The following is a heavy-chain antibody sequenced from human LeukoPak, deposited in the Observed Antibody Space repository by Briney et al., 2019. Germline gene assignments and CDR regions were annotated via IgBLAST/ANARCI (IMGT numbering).Heavy chain of an antibody. CDR1: GGSISSGDYY. CDR3: ARAIDSSGYYFRFLWFDP. Sequence: SQTLSLTCTVSGGSISSGDYYWSWIRQPPGTGLEWIGYIYYSGSTNYNPSLKSRVTISVDTSKNQFSLKLSSVTAADTAVYYCARAIDSSGYYFRFLWFDPWGQGTLVTVSS. D-gene: IGHD3-22*01. V-gene: IGHV4-30-4*01. CDR2: IYYSGST. J-gene: IGHJ5*02.